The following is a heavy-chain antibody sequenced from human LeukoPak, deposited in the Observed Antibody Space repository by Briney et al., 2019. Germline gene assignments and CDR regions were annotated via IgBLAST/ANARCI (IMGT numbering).Heavy chain of an antibody. V-gene: IGHV4-59*08. CDR2: IYYSGST. CDR1: GGSISSYY. J-gene: IGHJ4*02. CDR3: ARYVDTAMLFDY. Sequence: PSETLSLTCTVSGGSISSYYWSWIRQPPGKGLEWIGYIYYSGSTNYNPSLKSRVTISVDTSKNQFSLKLSSVTAADTAVYYCARYVDTAMLFDYWGQGTLVTVSS. D-gene: IGHD5-18*01.